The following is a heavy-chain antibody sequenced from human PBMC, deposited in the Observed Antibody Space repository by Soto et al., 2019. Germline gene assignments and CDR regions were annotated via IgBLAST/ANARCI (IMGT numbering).Heavy chain of an antibody. CDR1: GFTFSSYG. CDR3: AKDSQDYVWGSYSPHDY. D-gene: IGHD3-16*01. CDR2: ISYDGSNK. Sequence: GGSLRLSCAASGFTFSSYGMHWVRQAPGKGLEWVAVISYDGSNKYYADSVKGRFTISRDNSKNTLYLQMNSLRAEDTAVYYCAKDSQDYVWGSYSPHDYWGQGTLVTVSS. V-gene: IGHV3-30*18. J-gene: IGHJ4*02.